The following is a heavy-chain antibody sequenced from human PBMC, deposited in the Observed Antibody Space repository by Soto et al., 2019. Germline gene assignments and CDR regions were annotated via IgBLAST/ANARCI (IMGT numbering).Heavy chain of an antibody. J-gene: IGHJ3*02. CDR3: ARGLIKLAGGDFDI. CDR1: GFPFRSSV. Sequence: GGSLRLSCAASGFPFRSSVVHWVRQAPGKGLEWVAVISSDETNEDYADSVKGRFTISRDNSKNTLYLQMNSLRVEDTAVYYCARGLIKLAGGDFDIWGQGTMVTVSS. CDR2: ISSDETNE. D-gene: IGHD3-16*01. V-gene: IGHV3-33*01.